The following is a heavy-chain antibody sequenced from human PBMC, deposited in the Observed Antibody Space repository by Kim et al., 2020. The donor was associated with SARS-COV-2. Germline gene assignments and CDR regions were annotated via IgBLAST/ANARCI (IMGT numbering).Heavy chain of an antibody. J-gene: IGHJ5*02. D-gene: IGHD5-18*01. Sequence: YAAPVKGRFTISRDDSKNTRYLQMNSRKTEDTAVYYCTTAGGGYSYGLGSWGQGTLVTVSS. CDR3: TTAGGGYSYGLGS. V-gene: IGHV3-15*01.